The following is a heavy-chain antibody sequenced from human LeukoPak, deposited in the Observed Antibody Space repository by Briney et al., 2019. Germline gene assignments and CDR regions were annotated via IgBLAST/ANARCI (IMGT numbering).Heavy chain of an antibody. Sequence: GASVKVSCKASGYTFTGFYMHWVRQAPGQGLEWMGWINPNSGGTNYAQKFQGRVTMTRDTSISTAYMELSSLRSDDTAVYYCARVTFGGVVFPYWGQGTLVTVSS. CDR3: ARVTFGGVVFPY. D-gene: IGHD3-16*01. J-gene: IGHJ4*02. V-gene: IGHV1-2*02. CDR1: GYTFTGFY. CDR2: INPNSGGT.